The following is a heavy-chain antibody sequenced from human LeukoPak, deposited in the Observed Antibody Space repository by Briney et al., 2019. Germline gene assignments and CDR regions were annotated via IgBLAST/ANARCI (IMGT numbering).Heavy chain of an antibody. J-gene: IGHJ4*02. CDR1: GFTFSNSA. Sequence: GGSLRLSCAASGFTFSNSAMNWVRQVPGKGLGWVSSIDYDSSHIYYAASVRGRFAISRDNARNSVYLQMNSLRVEDTAVYYCARDPLRYLRVGHYDYWGQGTLVAVSS. CDR2: IDYDSSHI. V-gene: IGHV3-21*01. CDR3: ARDPLRYLRVGHYDY. D-gene: IGHD3-9*01.